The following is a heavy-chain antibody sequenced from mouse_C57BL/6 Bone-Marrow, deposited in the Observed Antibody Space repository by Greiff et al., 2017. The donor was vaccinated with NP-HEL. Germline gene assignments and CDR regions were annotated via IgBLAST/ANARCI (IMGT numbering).Heavy chain of an antibody. Sequence: DVMLVESGGGLVQPGGSLKLSCAASGFTFSDYYMYWVRQTPEKRLEWVAYISNGGGSTYYPDTVKGRFTISRDNAKNTLYLQMSRLKSEDTAMYYCARHETRDAMDYWGQGTSVTVSS. CDR2: ISNGGGST. D-gene: IGHD3-2*01. CDR1: GFTFSDYY. J-gene: IGHJ4*01. CDR3: ARHETRDAMDY. V-gene: IGHV5-12*01.